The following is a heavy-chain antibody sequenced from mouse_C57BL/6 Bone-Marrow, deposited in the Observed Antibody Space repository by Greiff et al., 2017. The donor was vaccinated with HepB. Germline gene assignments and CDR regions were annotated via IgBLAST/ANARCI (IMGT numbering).Heavy chain of an antibody. CDR2: IHPNSGST. J-gene: IGHJ3*01. D-gene: IGHD2-4*01. CDR1: GYTFTSYW. CDR3: ARKGYDYDGFAY. Sequence: VQLQQPGAELVKPGASVKLSCKASGYTFTSYWMHWVKQRPGQGLEWIGMIHPNSGSTNYNEKFKSKATLTVDKSSSTAYMQLSSLTSEDSAVYCCARKGYDYDGFAYWGQGTLVTVSA. V-gene: IGHV1-64*01.